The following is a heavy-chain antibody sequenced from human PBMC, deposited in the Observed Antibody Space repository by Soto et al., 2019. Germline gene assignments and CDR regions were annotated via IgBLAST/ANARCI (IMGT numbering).Heavy chain of an antibody. Sequence: SETLSLTCTVSGGSISTYYWSWIRQPPGKGLEWVGFIYYSGSTSYNPSLKSRVTISVDTSKNQFSLKLRSVTAADTAVYYCASDRCSGWHQGYGMDVWGQGTTVTVSS. CDR2: IYYSGST. J-gene: IGHJ6*02. CDR1: GGSISTYY. CDR3: ASDRCSGWHQGYGMDV. D-gene: IGHD6-19*01. V-gene: IGHV4-59*01.